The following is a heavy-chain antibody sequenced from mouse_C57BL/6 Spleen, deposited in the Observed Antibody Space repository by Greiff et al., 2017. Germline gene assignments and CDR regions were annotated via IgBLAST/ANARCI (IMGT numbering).Heavy chain of an antibody. V-gene: IGHV1-82*01. Sequence: VQLQESGPELVKPGASVKISCKASGYAFSSSWMNWVTQRPGKGLEWIGRIYPGDGDTNYNGKFKGKATLTADKSSSTAYMQLSSLTSEDSAVYFCARDTTAFYWYFDVWGTGTTVTVSS. J-gene: IGHJ1*03. CDR3: ARDTTAFYWYFDV. CDR2: IYPGDGDT. D-gene: IGHD1-2*01. CDR1: GYAFSSSW.